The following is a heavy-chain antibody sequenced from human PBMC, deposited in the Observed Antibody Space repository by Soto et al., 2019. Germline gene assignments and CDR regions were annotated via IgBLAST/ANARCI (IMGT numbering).Heavy chain of an antibody. J-gene: IGHJ4*02. CDR3: ASLYGSGSYYNRNSLDY. CDR2: IIPIFGTA. Sequence: GASVKVSCKASGGTFSSYAISWVRQAPGQGLEWMGGIIPIFGTANYAQKFQGRVTITADESTSTAYMELSSLRSEDTAVYYCASLYGSGSYYNRNSLDYWGQGTLVTVSS. CDR1: GGTFSSYA. D-gene: IGHD3-10*01. V-gene: IGHV1-69*13.